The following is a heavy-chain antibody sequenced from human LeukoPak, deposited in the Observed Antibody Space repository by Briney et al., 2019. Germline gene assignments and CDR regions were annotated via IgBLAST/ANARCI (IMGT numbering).Heavy chain of an antibody. D-gene: IGHD2-2*02. CDR3: ARGNVRYCSSTSCYTLDY. CDR1: GGTFSSYA. V-gene: IGHV1-69*13. J-gene: IGHJ4*02. Sequence: ASVKVSCKASGGTFSSYAISLVRQAPGQGLEWMGGIIPIFGTANYAQKFQGRVTITADESTSTAYMELSSLRSEDTAVYYCARGNVRYCSSTSCYTLDYWGQGTLVTVSS. CDR2: IIPIFGTA.